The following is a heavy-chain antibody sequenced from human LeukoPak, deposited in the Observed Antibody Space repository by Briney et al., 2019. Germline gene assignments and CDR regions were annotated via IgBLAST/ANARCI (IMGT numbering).Heavy chain of an antibody. J-gene: IGHJ4*02. Sequence: PGGSLRLSCAASGFTFSSYAMHWVRQAPGKGLEWVSAISGSGGSTYYADSVKGRFTISRDNSKNTLYLQMNSLRAEDTAVYYCAKDPSTYNWNYGFFDYWGQGTLVTVSS. D-gene: IGHD1-7*01. CDR3: AKDPSTYNWNYGFFDY. CDR1: GFTFSSYA. CDR2: ISGSGGST. V-gene: IGHV3-23*01.